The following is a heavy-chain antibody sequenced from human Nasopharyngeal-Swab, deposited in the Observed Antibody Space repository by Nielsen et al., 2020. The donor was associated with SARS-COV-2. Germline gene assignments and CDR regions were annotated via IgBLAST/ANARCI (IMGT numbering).Heavy chain of an antibody. J-gene: IGHJ6*02. V-gene: IGHV1-69*13. CDR3: ARCLRRAARPFDYYYGMDV. Sequence: SVKVSCKASGGNFISHAISWVRQAPGQGLEWVGGIVPIFGTTDYAQHFQGRVTITADESTSTAYMELSSLRSEDTAVYYCARCLRRAARPFDYYYGMDVWGQGTTVTVSS. D-gene: IGHD6-6*01. CDR1: GGNFISHA. CDR2: IVPIFGTT.